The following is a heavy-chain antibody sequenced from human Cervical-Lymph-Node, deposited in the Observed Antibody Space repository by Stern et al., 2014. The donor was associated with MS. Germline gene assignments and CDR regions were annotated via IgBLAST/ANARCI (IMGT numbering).Heavy chain of an antibody. Sequence: QVTLRESGPVLVKPTETLTLTCTVSGFSLSNAGLGVAWLRQPPGKPLEWLAHILSNDDKSYSTSLKTRLTISRDTPKSQVVLTMSTMDPVDTATYYCARVNITSGIDKWGQGTLVTVSS. CDR2: ILSNDDK. D-gene: IGHD6-25*01. V-gene: IGHV2-26*01. CDR1: GFSLSNAGLG. J-gene: IGHJ4*02. CDR3: ARVNITSGIDK.